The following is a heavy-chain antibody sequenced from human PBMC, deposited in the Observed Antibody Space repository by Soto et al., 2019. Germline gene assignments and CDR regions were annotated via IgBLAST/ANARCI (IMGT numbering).Heavy chain of an antibody. CDR3: ARVREYSRTEMDV. CDR2: MNPNSGNT. V-gene: IGHV1-8*01. CDR1: GYTFTSYA. J-gene: IGHJ6*04. Sequence: GASXKVYCETSGYTFTSYAINSVRQATGQGLEWMGWMNPNSGNTGYAQKFQGRVTMTRNTSISTAYMELSSLRSEDTAVYYCARVREYSRTEMDVWGKGTTVTVSS. D-gene: IGHD6-6*01.